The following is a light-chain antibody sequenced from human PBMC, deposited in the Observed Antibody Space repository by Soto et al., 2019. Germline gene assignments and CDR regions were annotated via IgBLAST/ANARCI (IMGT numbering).Light chain of an antibody. Sequence: EIVLTQSPGTLSLSPGERATLSCRASQSVSSSYLAWYQQKPGQAPRLLIYSASSRATGIPDRFSGSGSGTDVTRTSSRLEPEDVAVYYWQQYGSSPRTFGQGTKVEIK. CDR3: QQYGSSPRT. V-gene: IGKV3-20*01. CDR1: QSVSSSY. J-gene: IGKJ1*01. CDR2: SAS.